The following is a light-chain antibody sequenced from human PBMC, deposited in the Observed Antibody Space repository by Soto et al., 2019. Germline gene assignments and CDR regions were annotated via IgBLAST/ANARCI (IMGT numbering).Light chain of an antibody. CDR3: VAWDDSLNGYV. J-gene: IGLJ1*01. Sequence: QSALAQPPSASGTPGQRVTISCSGSSSNIGSNTVNWYQQLPGTAPKLLIYRNNQRPSGVPDRFSGSKSGTSASLAISGLQSEDEADYYCVAWDDSLNGYVFGTGTKVTVL. CDR2: RNN. V-gene: IGLV1-44*01. CDR1: SSNIGSNT.